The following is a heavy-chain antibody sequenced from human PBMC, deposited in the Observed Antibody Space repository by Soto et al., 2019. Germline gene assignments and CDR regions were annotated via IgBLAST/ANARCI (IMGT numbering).Heavy chain of an antibody. CDR3: TRDSGCSSAGCYWWFAP. Sequence: QVQLVQSGAAVKKPGSSVKVSCKASGGTFSSYAISWVRQAPGQGLEWMGGIIPIFGTANYAQKFQGRVTITADKSTSTAYMELSSLRSEDTAVYYCTRDSGCSSAGCYWWFAPWGTGNLVTVS. V-gene: IGHV1-69*06. CDR1: GGTFSSYA. CDR2: IIPIFGTA. J-gene: IGHJ5*02. D-gene: IGHD2-2*01.